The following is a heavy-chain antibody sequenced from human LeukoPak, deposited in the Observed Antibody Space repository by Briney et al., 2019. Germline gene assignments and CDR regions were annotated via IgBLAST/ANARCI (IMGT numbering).Heavy chain of an antibody. CDR2: IKQDGSQT. V-gene: IGHV3-7*01. CDR3: VRDWPGDSYGADP. D-gene: IGHD5-18*01. CDR1: GFTFSNYW. J-gene: IGHJ5*02. Sequence: PGGSLRLSCAASGFTFSNYWMNWARQAPGKGLEWVANIKQDGSQTYYVDSVRGRFTISRDNAKNSLYLQMNSLRADHTAVYYCVRDWPGDSYGADPWGQGTLVTVSS.